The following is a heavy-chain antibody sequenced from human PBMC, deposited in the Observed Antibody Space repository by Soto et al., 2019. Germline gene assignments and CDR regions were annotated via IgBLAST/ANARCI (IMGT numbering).Heavy chain of an antibody. CDR2: INHSGST. V-gene: IGHV4-34*01. CDR1: GGSFSGYY. Sequence: SETLSLTCAVYGGSFSGYYWSWIRRPPGKGLEWIGEINHSGSTNYNPSLKSRVTISVDTSKNQFSLKLSSVTAADTAVYYCARWLGYGPHFDYWGQGTLVT. D-gene: IGHD5-12*01. J-gene: IGHJ4*02. CDR3: ARWLGYGPHFDY.